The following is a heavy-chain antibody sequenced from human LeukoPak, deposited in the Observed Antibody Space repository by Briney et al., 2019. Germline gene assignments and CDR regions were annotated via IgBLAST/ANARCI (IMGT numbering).Heavy chain of an antibody. CDR3: ASDSSGWYGRLDY. CDR1: GYIFTSYY. D-gene: IGHD6-19*01. Sequence: ASVNVSCKASGYIFTSYYMHWVRQAPGQGLEWMGIINPSGGSTSYAQKFQGRVTMTRDTSTSTVYMELSSLRSEDTAVYYCASDSSGWYGRLDYWGQGTLVTVSS. CDR2: INPSGGST. V-gene: IGHV1-46*01. J-gene: IGHJ4*02.